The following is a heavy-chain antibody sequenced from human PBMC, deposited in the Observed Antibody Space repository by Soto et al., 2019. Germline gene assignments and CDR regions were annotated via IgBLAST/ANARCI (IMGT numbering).Heavy chain of an antibody. CDR2: FIPIFGTA. D-gene: IGHD5-18*01. CDR1: GGTFSSYA. CDR3: ARRYSYGPLHWVDP. Sequence: QVQLVQSGAEVKKPGSSVKVSCKASGGTFSSYAISWVRQAPGQGLEWMGGFIPIFGTANYAQKFQGRVTITTDETTITAYKELGSRRTADKAVEYCARRYSYGPLHWVDPWGQGTLVTGSS. J-gene: IGHJ5*02. V-gene: IGHV1-69*01.